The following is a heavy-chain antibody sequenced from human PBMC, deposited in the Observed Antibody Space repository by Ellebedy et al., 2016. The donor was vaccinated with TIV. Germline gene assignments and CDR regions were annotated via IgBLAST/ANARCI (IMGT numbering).Heavy chain of an antibody. V-gene: IGHV3-33*01. CDR1: GFIFSSYG. D-gene: IGHD5-18*01. CDR3: ARGYSYGYRVFDY. Sequence: PGGSLRLSCAASGFIFSSYGIHWVRQAPGKGLEWVAIIWYDGRNKYYADSVKGRFTISRDNSKNTLYLQMNSLRAEDTAVYYCARGYSYGYRVFDYWGQGTLVTVSS. CDR2: IWYDGRNK. J-gene: IGHJ4*02.